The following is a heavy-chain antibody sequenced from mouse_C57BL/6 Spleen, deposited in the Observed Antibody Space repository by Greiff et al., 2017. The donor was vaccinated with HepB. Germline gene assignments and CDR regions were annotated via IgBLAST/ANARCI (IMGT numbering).Heavy chain of an antibody. CDR1: GFTFSSYA. CDR2: ISSGGDYI. V-gene: IGHV5-9-1*02. CDR3: TREYDYDGYYAMDY. J-gene: IGHJ4*01. D-gene: IGHD2-4*01. Sequence: EVKVEESGAGLVKPGGSLKLSCAASGFTFSSYAMSWVRQTPEKRLEWVAYISSGGDYIYYADTVKGRFTISRDNARNTLYLQMSSLKSEDTAMYYCTREYDYDGYYAMDYWGQGTSVTVSS.